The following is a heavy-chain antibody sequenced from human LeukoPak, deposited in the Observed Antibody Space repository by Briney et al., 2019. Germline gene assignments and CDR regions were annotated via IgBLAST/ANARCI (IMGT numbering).Heavy chain of an antibody. CDR2: IIPIFGTA. CDR3: ARNSGSYSYYYMDV. J-gene: IGHJ6*03. D-gene: IGHD1-26*01. V-gene: IGHV1-69*06. CDR1: GYTFTAYY. Sequence: GASVKVSCKASGYTFTAYYIHWVRQAPGQGLEWMGGIIPIFGTANYAQKFQGRVTITADKSTSTAYMELSSLRSEDTAVYYCARNSGSYSYYYMDVWGKGTTVTVSS.